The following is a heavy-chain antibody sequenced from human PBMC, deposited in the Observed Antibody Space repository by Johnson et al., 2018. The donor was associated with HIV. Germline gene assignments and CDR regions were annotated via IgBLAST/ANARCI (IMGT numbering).Heavy chain of an antibody. Sequence: VQLVESGGGLVKPGGSLRVSCAVSGITFSNAWMSWVRQAPGKGLEWVGRIKSKTDGETADYAAPVKGRFTISRDDSKKTLYLQMNSLKTEDTAVYYCTTDGVGDNIVSALDMWGQGTMVTVSS. CDR2: IKSKTDGETA. V-gene: IGHV3-15*01. D-gene: IGHD2/OR15-2a*01. CDR1: GITFSNAW. J-gene: IGHJ3*02. CDR3: TTDGVGDNIVSALDM.